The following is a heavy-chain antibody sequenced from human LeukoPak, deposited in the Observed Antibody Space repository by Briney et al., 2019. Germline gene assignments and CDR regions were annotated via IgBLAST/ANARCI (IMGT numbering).Heavy chain of an antibody. CDR2: ISGDGNDI. Sequence: GGSLRLSCAASGFTFSSYWMHWVRQAPGKGLAWVSRISGDGNDISYAESMKGRFTISRDNAKNTAYLQMNSLRAEDTAVYYCARAYCSSNSCSGASDIWGQGTMVTVSS. V-gene: IGHV3-74*01. J-gene: IGHJ3*02. CDR3: ARAYCSSNSCSGASDI. CDR1: GFTFSSYW. D-gene: IGHD2-2*01.